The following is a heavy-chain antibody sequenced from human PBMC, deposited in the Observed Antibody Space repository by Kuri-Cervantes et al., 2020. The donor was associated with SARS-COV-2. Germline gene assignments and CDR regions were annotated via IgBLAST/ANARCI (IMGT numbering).Heavy chain of an antibody. Sequence: GESLKISCAASGFTFNRHPMNWVRQAPGKGLEWVAVISYDGSNKYYADSVKGRFTISRDNSKNTLYLQMNSLRAEDTAVYYCARDDTYSSSWFRFLGRGMDVWGQGTTVTVSS. CDR1: GFTFNRHP. CDR2: ISYDGSNK. D-gene: IGHD6-13*01. J-gene: IGHJ6*02. V-gene: IGHV3-30-3*01. CDR3: ARDDTYSSSWFRFLGRGMDV.